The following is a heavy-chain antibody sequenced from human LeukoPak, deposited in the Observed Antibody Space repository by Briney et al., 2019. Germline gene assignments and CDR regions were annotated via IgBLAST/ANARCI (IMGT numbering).Heavy chain of an antibody. V-gene: IGHV3-21*01. CDR1: GFTFSSYT. J-gene: IGHJ5*02. Sequence: YPGGSLRLSCAASGFTFSSYTMNWVRQAPGKGLEWVSAISSDSNYIYYADSVKGRFTISRDNAWNSLYLQMNSLRAEDTAVYYCARKENILTGYYDHWGQGTLVTVSS. D-gene: IGHD3-9*01. CDR3: ARKENILTGYYDH. CDR2: ISSDSNYI.